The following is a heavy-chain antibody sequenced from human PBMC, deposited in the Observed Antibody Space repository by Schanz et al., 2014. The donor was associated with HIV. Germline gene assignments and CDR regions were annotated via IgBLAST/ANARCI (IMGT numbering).Heavy chain of an antibody. D-gene: IGHD3-22*01. V-gene: IGHV3-30*19. CDR2: ISYDGSNK. CDR3: TGGLYYDSIPFDP. Sequence: QVQLVESGGGVVQPGKSLRLSCAASGFTFSSYGMHWVRQAPGKGLEWVAVISYDGSNKYYAESVKGRFAISRDNSKNTLFLQMNSLRAEDTAIYYCTGGLYYDSIPFDPWGQGTLVTVSS. J-gene: IGHJ5*02. CDR1: GFTFSSYG.